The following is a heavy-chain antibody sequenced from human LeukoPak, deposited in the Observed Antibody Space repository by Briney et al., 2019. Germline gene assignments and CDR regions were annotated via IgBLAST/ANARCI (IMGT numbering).Heavy chain of an antibody. Sequence: ASVKVSCKASGYTFTSYGISWVRQAPGQGLEGMGWISAYNGNTNYAQKLQGRVTMTTDTSTSTAYMELRSLRSDDTAVYYCARAESSSWYFWFDPWGRGTLVTVSS. D-gene: IGHD6-13*01. V-gene: IGHV1-18*04. CDR3: ARAESSSWYFWFDP. CDR1: GYTFTSYG. CDR2: ISAYNGNT. J-gene: IGHJ5*02.